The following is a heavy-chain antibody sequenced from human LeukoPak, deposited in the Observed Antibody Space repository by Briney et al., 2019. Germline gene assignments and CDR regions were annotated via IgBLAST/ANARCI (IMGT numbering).Heavy chain of an antibody. J-gene: IGHJ3*02. CDR1: GGSISSSSYS. CDR3: ARDFVQYYGSMDDAFDI. V-gene: IGHV4-39*07. CDR2: IYYSGST. Sequence: SETLSLTCTVSGGSISSSSYSWGWIRQPPGKGLEWIGAIYYSGSTYYNPSLKSRVTISVDTSKNQFSLKLSSVTAADTAVYYCARDFVQYYGSMDDAFDIWGQGTMVTVSS. D-gene: IGHD3-10*01.